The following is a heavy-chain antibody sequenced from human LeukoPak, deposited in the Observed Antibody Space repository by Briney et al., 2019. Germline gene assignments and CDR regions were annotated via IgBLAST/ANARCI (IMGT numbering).Heavy chain of an antibody. V-gene: IGHV1-46*01. CDR1: GYTFTSYY. CDR3: ARESAVAGSVDY. Sequence: ASVKVSCKASGYTFTSYYMRWVRQAPGQGLEWMGIINPSGGSTSYAQKFQGRVTMTRDTSTSTVYMELSSLRSEDTAVYYCARESAVAGSVDYWGQGTLVTVSS. D-gene: IGHD6-19*01. CDR2: INPSGGST. J-gene: IGHJ4*02.